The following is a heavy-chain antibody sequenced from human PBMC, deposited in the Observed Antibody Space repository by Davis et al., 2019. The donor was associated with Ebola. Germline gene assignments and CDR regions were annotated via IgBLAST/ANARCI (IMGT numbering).Heavy chain of an antibody. CDR2: INPNSGGT. CDR1: GYTFTGYY. V-gene: IGHV1-2*02. Sequence: SVKVSCKASGYTFTGYYIHWVRQAPGQGLEWMGWINPNSGGTNYAQKFQGRVTLTRDTSISTAYMELSRLRSDDTAVYYCARDGSTSNQKSGELDYWGQGPLVTVSS. J-gene: IGHJ4*02. CDR3: ARDGSTSNQKSGELDY. D-gene: IGHD7-27*01.